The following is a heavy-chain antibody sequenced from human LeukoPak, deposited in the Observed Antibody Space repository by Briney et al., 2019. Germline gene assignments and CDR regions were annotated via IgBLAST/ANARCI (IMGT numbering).Heavy chain of an antibody. CDR1: GYTFTSYG. Sequence: ASVKVSCKASGYTFTSYGISWVRQAPGQGLEWMGWISAYNGNTNYAQKLQGRVTMTTDTSTSTAYMELRSLRSDDTAVYYCASSTGYYDSSGYYGGDYYYYMDVWDKGTTVTVSS. D-gene: IGHD3-22*01. CDR2: ISAYNGNT. J-gene: IGHJ6*03. CDR3: ASSTGYYDSSGYYGGDYYYYMDV. V-gene: IGHV1-18*01.